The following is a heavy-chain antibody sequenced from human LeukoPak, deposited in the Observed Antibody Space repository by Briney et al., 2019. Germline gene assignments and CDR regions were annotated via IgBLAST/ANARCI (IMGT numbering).Heavy chain of an antibody. Sequence: ASVKVSCKASGYTFTSYDINWVRQATGQGLGWMGWMNPNSGNTGYAQKFQGRVTMTRNTSISTAYMELSSLRSEDTAVYYCARGLGFWVYYYYYGMDVWGQGTTVTVSS. D-gene: IGHD3-10*01. V-gene: IGHV1-8*01. CDR2: MNPNSGNT. CDR1: GYTFTSYD. J-gene: IGHJ6*02. CDR3: ARGLGFWVYYYYYGMDV.